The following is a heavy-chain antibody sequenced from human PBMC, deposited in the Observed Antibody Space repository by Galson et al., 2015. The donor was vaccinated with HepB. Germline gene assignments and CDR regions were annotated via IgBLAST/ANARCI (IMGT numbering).Heavy chain of an antibody. CDR2: ISGGSGSRI. D-gene: IGHD6-19*01. CDR3: AKSQWLAHTDAFDI. V-gene: IGHV3-48*02. Sequence: SLRLSCAASGITPGPSSMNWVRQAPGKGLEWVSYISGGSGSRIFYAESVKGRFTISRDNAKNSLYLQMNNLRDDDTAMYYCAKSQWLAHTDAFDIWGQGTMVTVSS. CDR1: GITPGPSS. J-gene: IGHJ3*02.